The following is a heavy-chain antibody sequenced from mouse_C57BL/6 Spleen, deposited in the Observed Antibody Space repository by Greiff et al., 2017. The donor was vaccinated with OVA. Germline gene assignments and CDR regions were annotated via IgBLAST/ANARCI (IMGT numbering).Heavy chain of an antibody. Sequence: QVQLQQSGPGLVQPSQSLSISCTASGFSLTSYGVHWVRQSPGKGLEWLGVIWSGGSTDNNAAFISRLSISKDNSNSQVFFKKNSLHTDDTAVYYCARSPPAYAMDYWGQGTSVTVSS. CDR3: ARSPPAYAMDY. V-gene: IGHV2-2*01. CDR2: IWSGGST. CDR1: GFSLTSYG. J-gene: IGHJ4*01.